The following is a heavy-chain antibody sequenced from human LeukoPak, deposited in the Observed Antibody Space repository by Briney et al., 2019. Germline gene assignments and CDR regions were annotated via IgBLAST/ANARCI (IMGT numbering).Heavy chain of an antibody. Sequence: ASVKVSCKASGYTFTGYYMHWVRQAPGQGLEWMGWINPNSGGTNYAQKFQGWVTMTRDTSISTAYMELSRLRSDDTAVYYCARDRGAGFGETDYWGQGTLVTVSS. J-gene: IGHJ4*02. CDR1: GYTFTGYY. D-gene: IGHD3-10*01. CDR2: INPNSGGT. V-gene: IGHV1-2*04. CDR3: ARDRGAGFGETDY.